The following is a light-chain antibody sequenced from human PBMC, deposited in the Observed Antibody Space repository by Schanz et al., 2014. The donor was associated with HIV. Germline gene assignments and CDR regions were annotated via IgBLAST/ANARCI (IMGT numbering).Light chain of an antibody. CDR3: ASHAGGSTSEVV. V-gene: IGLV1-47*01. Sequence: QSVLTQPPSASRTPGQRVTMSCSGSGSNIGRNYVYWYHQFPGMAPKLLIYRNNQRPSGVPDRFSGSRSGSTASLTISGLLDEDEADYYCASHAGGSTSEVVFGGWTKLTVL. CDR1: GSNIGRNY. CDR2: RNN. J-gene: IGLJ2*01.